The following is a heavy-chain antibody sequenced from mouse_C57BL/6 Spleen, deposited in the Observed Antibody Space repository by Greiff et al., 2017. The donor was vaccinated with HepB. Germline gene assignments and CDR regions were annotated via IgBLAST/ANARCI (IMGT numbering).Heavy chain of an antibody. CDR3: ARDVTTVVAPGDFDY. Sequence: VKLQESGAELVKPGASVKISCKASGYAFSSYWMNWVKQRPGKGLEWIGQIYPGDGDTNYNGKFKGKATLTADKSSSTAYMQLSSLTSEDSAVYFCARDVTTVVAPGDFDYWGQGTTLTVSS. D-gene: IGHD1-1*01. V-gene: IGHV1-80*01. CDR1: GYAFSSYW. CDR2: IYPGDGDT. J-gene: IGHJ2*01.